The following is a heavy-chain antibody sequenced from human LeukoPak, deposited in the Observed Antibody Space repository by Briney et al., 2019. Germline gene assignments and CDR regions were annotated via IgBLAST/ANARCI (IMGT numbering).Heavy chain of an antibody. J-gene: IGHJ6*03. Sequence: SVKVSCQASGGTFSSYAISWVRQAPGQGLEWMGGIIPVFGTANYAQKFQGRVTITTDESTSTAYMELSSLRSEDTAVYYCARTGAYYRYYYMDVWGKGTTVTVSS. V-gene: IGHV1-69*05. CDR2: IIPVFGTA. D-gene: IGHD3-10*01. CDR3: ARTGAYYRYYYMDV. CDR1: GGTFSSYA.